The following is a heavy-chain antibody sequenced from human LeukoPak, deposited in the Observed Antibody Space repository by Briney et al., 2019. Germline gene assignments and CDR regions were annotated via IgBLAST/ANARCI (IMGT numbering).Heavy chain of an antibody. CDR3: ARAPSFGDYGGDY. Sequence: ASVEVSCKASGYNFTNYGISWVRQAPGQGLEWMGWISAYSGDTNYAQRLQGRLTMTTDTSPTTAYLELRSLTSDDTAVYYCARAPSFGDYGGDYWGQGTLVTVSS. V-gene: IGHV1-18*01. D-gene: IGHD4-17*01. CDR2: ISAYSGDT. CDR1: GYNFTNYG. J-gene: IGHJ4*02.